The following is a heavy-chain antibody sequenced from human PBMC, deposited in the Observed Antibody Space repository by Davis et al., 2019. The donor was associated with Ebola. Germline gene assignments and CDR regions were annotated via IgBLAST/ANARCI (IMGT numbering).Heavy chain of an antibody. CDR2: IYYSGST. CDR1: GGSISSGGYY. D-gene: IGHD2-2*01. V-gene: IGHV4-31*03. CDR3: ARGGIVVVPAAIIDYYYYYGMDV. J-gene: IGHJ6*02. Sequence: LRLSCTVSGGSISSGGYYWSWIRQHPGKGLEWIGYIYYSGSTYYNPSLKSRVTISVDTSKNQFSLKLSSVTAADTAVYYCARGGIVVVPAAIIDYYYYYGMDVWGQGTTVTVSS.